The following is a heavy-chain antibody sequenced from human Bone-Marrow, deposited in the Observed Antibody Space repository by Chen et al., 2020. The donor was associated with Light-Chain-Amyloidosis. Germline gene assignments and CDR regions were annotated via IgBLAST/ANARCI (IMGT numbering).Heavy chain of an antibody. J-gene: IGHJ4*02. CDR2: MSYSGST. Sequence: QLQLQESGPGLVRPSETLSLPCTVSGGSISINSYYWGWIRQPPGKGLEWIGRMSYSGSTYYSPSLKSRVTISVDTPKNQFSLRRNSVTAADTALYYCARMFGFCIGGSCYSAYFDYWGQGALVTVSS. D-gene: IGHD2-15*01. CDR3: ARMFGFCIGGSCYSAYFDY. V-gene: IGHV4-39*01. CDR1: GGSISINSYY.